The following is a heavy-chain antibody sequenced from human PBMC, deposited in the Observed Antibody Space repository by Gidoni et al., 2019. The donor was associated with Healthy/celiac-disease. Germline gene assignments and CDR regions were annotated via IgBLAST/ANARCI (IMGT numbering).Heavy chain of an antibody. Sequence: QVQLVESGGGVVQPGRSLRLPCAASGFTFSSYGMHWVRQAPGKGLEWVAVIWYDGSNKYYADSVKGRFTISRDNSKNTLYLQMNSLRAEDTAVYYCARVRVATTDDAFDIWGQGTMVTVSS. D-gene: IGHD1-1*01. CDR3: ARVRVATTDDAFDI. CDR2: IWYDGSNK. CDR1: GFTFSSYG. V-gene: IGHV3-33*01. J-gene: IGHJ3*02.